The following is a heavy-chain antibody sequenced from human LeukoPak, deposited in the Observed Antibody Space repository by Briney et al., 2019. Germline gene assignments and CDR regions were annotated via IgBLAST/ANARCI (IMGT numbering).Heavy chain of an antibody. CDR2: ISGSGTT. D-gene: IGHD3-10*01. CDR3: ARDSGTTGEVKFDP. Sequence: SETLSLTCTVSGGSINSYWSWIRQPAGKGLEWIGRISGSGTTTYSPSLNSRLSISIDTSKNQFSLKLMSVTAADTAVYYCARDSGTTGEVKFDPWGQGTLVTVSS. J-gene: IGHJ5*02. V-gene: IGHV4-4*07. CDR1: GGSINSY.